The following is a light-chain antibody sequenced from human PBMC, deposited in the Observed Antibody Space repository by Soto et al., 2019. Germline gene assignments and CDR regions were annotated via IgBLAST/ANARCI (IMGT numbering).Light chain of an antibody. J-gene: IGKJ2*01. Sequence: DIQMTQSPSTLSASVGDRVTITCRASQSVSSWVAWYQQRPGKAPKLLIYDAASLESGVPSRFSGSGSGTEFTLTVSGLQPDDFTTYYCQQYNSYSPTFGQGTKLEIK. CDR2: DAA. CDR1: QSVSSW. V-gene: IGKV1-5*01. CDR3: QQYNSYSPT.